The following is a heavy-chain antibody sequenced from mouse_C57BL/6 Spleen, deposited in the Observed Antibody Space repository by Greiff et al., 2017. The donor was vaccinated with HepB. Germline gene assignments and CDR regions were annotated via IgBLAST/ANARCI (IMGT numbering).Heavy chain of an antibody. CDR3: TRDRTGTGFDY. D-gene: IGHD4-1*01. V-gene: IGHV5-9-1*02. J-gene: IGHJ2*01. CDR1: GFTFSSYA. CDR2: ISSGGDYI. Sequence: EVMLVESGEGLVKPGGSLKLSCAASGFTFSSYAMSWVRQTPEKRLEWVAYISSGGDYIYYADTVKGRFTISRDNARNTLYLQMSSLKSEDTAMYYCTRDRTGTGFDYWGQGTTLTVSS.